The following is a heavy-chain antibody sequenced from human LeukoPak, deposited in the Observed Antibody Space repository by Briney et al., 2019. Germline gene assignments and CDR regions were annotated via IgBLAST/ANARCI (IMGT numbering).Heavy chain of an antibody. Sequence: GGTLRLSCAASGFTFSNAWMNWFRQAPGNGPEWVVRINSTTDGGTTDYAAPVKGRFAISRDDSRSTLYLQMNRLRTEDTAVFFFKQKTAYEILTGDNYGMDVWGQGTTVTVSS. CDR3: KQKTAYEILTGDNYGMDV. CDR2: INSTTDGGTT. CDR1: GFTFSNAW. J-gene: IGHJ6*02. D-gene: IGHD3-9*01. V-gene: IGHV3-15*07.